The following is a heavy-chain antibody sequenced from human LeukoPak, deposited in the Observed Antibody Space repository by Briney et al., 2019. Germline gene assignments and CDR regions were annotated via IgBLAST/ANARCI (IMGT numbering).Heavy chain of an antibody. D-gene: IGHD6-19*01. V-gene: IGHV4-34*01. CDR2: INHSGST. CDR3: ARVGWGGYYGMDV. CDR1: GGSFSGYY. J-gene: IGHJ6*02. Sequence: SETLSLTCAVYGGSFSGYYWSWIRQPPGKGLEWIGEINHSGSTNYNPSLKSRVTISVDTSKNQFSLKLSSVTAADTAVYYCARVGWGGYYGMDVWSQGTTVTVSS.